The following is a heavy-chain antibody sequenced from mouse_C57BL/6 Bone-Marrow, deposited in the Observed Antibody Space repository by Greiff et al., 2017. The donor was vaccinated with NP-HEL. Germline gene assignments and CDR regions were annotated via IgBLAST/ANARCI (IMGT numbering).Heavy chain of an antibody. CDR1: GFTFSSYG. D-gene: IGHD1-1*01. CDR2: ISSGGSYT. Sequence: EVMLVESGGDLVKPGGSLKLSCAASGFTFSSYGMSWVRQTPDKRLEWVATISSGGSYTYYPDSVKGRFTISRDNAKNTLHLQMSSLKSEDTAMYYCARQDYYGNFDYWGQGTTLTVSS. CDR3: ARQDYYGNFDY. V-gene: IGHV5-6*01. J-gene: IGHJ2*01.